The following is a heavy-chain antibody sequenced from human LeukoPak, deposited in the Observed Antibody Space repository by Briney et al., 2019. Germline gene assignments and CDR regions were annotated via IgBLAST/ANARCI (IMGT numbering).Heavy chain of an antibody. CDR1: SGSISSSSYY. CDR2: IYYSGST. J-gene: IGHJ4*02. Sequence: SETLSLTCTVSSGSISSSSYYWGWIRQPPGKGLEWIGSIYYSGSTYYNPSLKSRVTISVDTSKNQFSLKLSSVTAADTAVYYCATPRPYSSSWYYFDYWGQGTLVTVSS. CDR3: ATPRPYSSSWYYFDY. V-gene: IGHV4-39*01. D-gene: IGHD6-13*01.